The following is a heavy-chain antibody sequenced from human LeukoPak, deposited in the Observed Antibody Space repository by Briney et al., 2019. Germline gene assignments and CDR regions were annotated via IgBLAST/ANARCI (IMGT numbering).Heavy chain of an antibody. Sequence: GESLKISCKGSGYSFTSYWIGWVRQMPGKGLEWMGITYPVNSDTRYSPSFQGQVTISADKSISTAYLQWSSLKASDTAMYYCARRQTHNYDILTGPFDYWGQGTLVTVSS. J-gene: IGHJ4*02. V-gene: IGHV5-51*01. CDR1: GYSFTSYW. CDR3: ARRQTHNYDILTGPFDY. D-gene: IGHD3-9*01. CDR2: TYPVNSDT.